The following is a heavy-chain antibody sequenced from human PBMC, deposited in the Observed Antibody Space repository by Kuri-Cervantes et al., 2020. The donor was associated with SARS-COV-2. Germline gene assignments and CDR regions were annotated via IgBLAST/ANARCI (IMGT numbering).Heavy chain of an antibody. CDR2: MYYSGTT. CDR3: ARLVVVAATPHYYYYYYYMDV. D-gene: IGHD2-15*01. V-gene: IGHV4-39*01. J-gene: IGHJ6*03. CDR1: GGSIRSSSYY. Sequence: ESLKISCAVSGGSIRSSSYYWGWIRQPPGKGLEWIGSMYYSGTTYYNPPLKSRVTISVDTSKNQFSLKLSSVTAADTAVYYCARLVVVAATPHYYYYYYYMDVWGKGTTVTVSS.